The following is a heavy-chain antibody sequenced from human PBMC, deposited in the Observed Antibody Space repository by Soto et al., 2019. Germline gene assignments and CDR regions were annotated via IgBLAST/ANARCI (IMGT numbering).Heavy chain of an antibody. CDR1: GGSISSSSYY. CDR3: ASGGVPAAMAQYYFDY. D-gene: IGHD2-2*01. CDR2: IYYSGST. Sequence: QLQLQESGPGLVKPSETLSLTCTVSGGSISSSSYYWGWIRQPPGKGLEWIGSIYYSGSTYYNPSLKSRVTISVDTSKNQFSLKLSSVTAADTAVYYCASGGVPAAMAQYYFDYWGQGTLVTVSS. V-gene: IGHV4-39*01. J-gene: IGHJ4*02.